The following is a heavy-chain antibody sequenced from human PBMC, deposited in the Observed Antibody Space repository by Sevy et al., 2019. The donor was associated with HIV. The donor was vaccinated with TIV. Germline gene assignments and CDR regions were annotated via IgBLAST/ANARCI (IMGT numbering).Heavy chain of an antibody. D-gene: IGHD2-2*01. CDR3: ARALGYCVINSCYGGAVNAFDL. V-gene: IGHV3-9*01. Sequence: GGSLRLSCAASGFTFSDYAMHWVRQVPGKGLEWVSGISWNSGAMGYADSVQGRFTISRDNAKNSLYLQMNSVRAEDTALYYCARALGYCVINSCYGGAVNAFDLWGQGTMVTVSS. CDR1: GFTFSDYA. CDR2: ISWNSGAM. J-gene: IGHJ3*01.